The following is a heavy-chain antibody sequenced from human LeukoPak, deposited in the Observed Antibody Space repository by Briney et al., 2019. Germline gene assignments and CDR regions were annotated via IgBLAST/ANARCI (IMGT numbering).Heavy chain of an antibody. D-gene: IGHD2-2*01. V-gene: IGHV1-18*01. CDR1: GYTFTSYG. J-gene: IGHJ4*02. CDR3: ARWGSTSCLDY. Sequence: ASVKVSCKASGYTFTSYGISWVRQAPGQGLEWMGWISDYNGNTNYTQKFQGRVTMTRDTSTSTVYMELSSLRSEDTAVYYCARWGSTSCLDYWGQGTLVTVSS. CDR2: ISDYNGNT.